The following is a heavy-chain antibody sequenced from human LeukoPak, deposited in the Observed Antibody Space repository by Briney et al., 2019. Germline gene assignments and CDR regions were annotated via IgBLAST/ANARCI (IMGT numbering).Heavy chain of an antibody. CDR2: INPNSGGT. Sequence: GASVKLSCTASGSTFTGYYMHWVRQAPGQGLGWRGWINPNSGGTNYAQKFQGRVTMTRDTSISTAYMELSRLGSDDTAVYYCARKLRTWGFDPWGQGTLVTVSS. CDR1: GSTFTGYY. J-gene: IGHJ5*02. V-gene: IGHV1-2*02. D-gene: IGHD1-14*01. CDR3: ARKLRTWGFDP.